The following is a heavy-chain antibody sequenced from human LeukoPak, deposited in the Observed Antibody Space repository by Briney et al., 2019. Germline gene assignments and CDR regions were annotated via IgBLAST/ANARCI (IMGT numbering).Heavy chain of an antibody. J-gene: IGHJ6*02. V-gene: IGHV1-69*13. Sequence: VASVKVSCKASGGTFSSYAISWARQAPGQGLEWMGGIIPISGTANYAQKFQGRVTITADESTSTAYMELSSLRSEDTAVYYCATLYGGNSYYYYGMDVWGQGTTVTVSS. D-gene: IGHD4-23*01. CDR3: ATLYGGNSYYYYGMDV. CDR1: GGTFSSYA. CDR2: IIPISGTA.